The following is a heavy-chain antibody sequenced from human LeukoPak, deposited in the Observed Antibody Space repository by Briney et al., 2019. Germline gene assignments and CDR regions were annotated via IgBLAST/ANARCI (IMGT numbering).Heavy chain of an antibody. CDR3: ARGGVLAVAGPIDY. J-gene: IGHJ4*02. D-gene: IGHD6-19*01. CDR2: INHSGST. V-gene: IGHV4-34*01. Sequence: PSETLSLTCAVYGGSFSGYYWGWIRQPPGKGLEWIGEINHSGSTNYNPSLKSRVTISVDTSKNQFSLKLSSVTAADTAVYYCARGGVLAVAGPIDYWGQGTLVTVSS. CDR1: GGSFSGYY.